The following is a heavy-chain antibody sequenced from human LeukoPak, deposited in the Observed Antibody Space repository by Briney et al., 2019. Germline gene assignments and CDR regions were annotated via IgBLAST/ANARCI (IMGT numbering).Heavy chain of an antibody. Sequence: GSLRLSCAASGFTFSSYVLSWVRQAPGKGLEWVSSISDSGDNTYYADSVKGRFTISRDNSQNTLHLEMNSLRAEDAAVYFCAKGGSLIDYWGQGTLVSVSS. CDR3: AKGGSLIDY. CDR1: GFTFSSYV. V-gene: IGHV3-23*01. J-gene: IGHJ4*02. D-gene: IGHD1-1*01. CDR2: ISDSGDNT.